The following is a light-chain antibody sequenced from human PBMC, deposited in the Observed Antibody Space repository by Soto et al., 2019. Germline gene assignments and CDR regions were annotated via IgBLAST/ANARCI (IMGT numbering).Light chain of an antibody. CDR2: AAS. V-gene: IGKV3-20*01. CDR1: QSVSDTS. Sequence: EFGLAQSRGTLSLSPAEIVALFCAFSQSVSDTSIAWYQQKPGQPPRLLIYAASTRAAGIPDRFGGSGSGRDFNFTISRLEPEDFAVYYCQQYGSPHWTFGQGTKVDIK. J-gene: IGKJ1*01. CDR3: QQYGSPHWT.